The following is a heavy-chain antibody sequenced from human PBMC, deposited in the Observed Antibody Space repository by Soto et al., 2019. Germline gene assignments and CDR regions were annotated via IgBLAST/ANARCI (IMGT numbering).Heavy chain of an antibody. Sequence: EVQLLESGGGLVQPGGSLRLSCAASGFTFSSYAMSWVRQAPGKGLEWVSTISGSGGSTYYADSVKGRFTISRDNSENTLYLQMNSLRAEDTDVYYCAKRGTAMVSYYFDYWGQGTLVTVSS. D-gene: IGHD5-18*01. CDR2: ISGSGGST. CDR1: GFTFSSYA. V-gene: IGHV3-23*01. CDR3: AKRGTAMVSYYFDY. J-gene: IGHJ4*02.